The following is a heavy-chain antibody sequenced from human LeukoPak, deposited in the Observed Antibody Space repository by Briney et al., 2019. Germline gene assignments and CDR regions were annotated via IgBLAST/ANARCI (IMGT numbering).Heavy chain of an antibody. D-gene: IGHD1-7*01. CDR2: IYYIGST. V-gene: IGHV4-59*01. CDR1: AGSITNYP. J-gene: IGHJ4*02. CDR3: ARGPDNWNSFFDY. Sequence: PSEALSLTCTVSAGSITNYPWSWIRQPPGKGLEWIACIYYIGSTNYNPSLKSRVTISVDTSKNQFSLNLSSVTAVDTAVYYCARGPDNWNSFFDYWGQGTLVTVSS.